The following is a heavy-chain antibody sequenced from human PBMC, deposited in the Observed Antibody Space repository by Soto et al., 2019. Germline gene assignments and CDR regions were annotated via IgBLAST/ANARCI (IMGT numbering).Heavy chain of an antibody. CDR2: ISAYNGNT. CDR3: ARASGSSYWFDP. D-gene: IGHD1-26*01. V-gene: IGHV1-18*01. J-gene: IGHJ5*02. Sequence: QVQLVQSGAEVKKPGASVKVSCKASGYTFTSYGISWVRQAPGQGLEWMGWISAYNGNTNDAKKLQGRVTMTTDTSTSTAYRELRSLRSDATAVYYGARASGSSYWFDPWGQGTLVTVSS. CDR1: GYTFTSYG.